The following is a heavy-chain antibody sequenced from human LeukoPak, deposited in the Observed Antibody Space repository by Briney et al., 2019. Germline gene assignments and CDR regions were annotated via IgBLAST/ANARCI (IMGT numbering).Heavy chain of an antibody. CDR3: AKDLRGYNYGFYFDY. CDR1: GFTFSSYA. V-gene: IGHV3-23*01. D-gene: IGHD5-18*01. Sequence: GGSLRLSCAASGFTFSSYAMSWVRQAPGKGLEWVSAISGSGGSTYYADSVKGCFTISRDNSKNTLYLQMNSLRAEDTAVYYCAKDLRGYNYGFYFDYWGQGTLVTVSS. CDR2: ISGSGGST. J-gene: IGHJ4*02.